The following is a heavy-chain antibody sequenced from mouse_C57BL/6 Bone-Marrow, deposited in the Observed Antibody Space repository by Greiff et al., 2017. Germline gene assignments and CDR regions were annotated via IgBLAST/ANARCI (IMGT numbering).Heavy chain of an antibody. CDR3: VRDYYGSSYEWYFDV. CDR1: GFSFNTYA. V-gene: IGHV10-1*01. Sequence: EVQRVESGGGLVQPKGSLKLSCAASGFSFNTYAMNWVRQAPGTGLEWVARIRSKSNNYATYYADSVKDRFTISRDDSKSMLYLQMNNLKTEDTAMYYCVRDYYGSSYEWYFDVWGTGTTVTVSS. J-gene: IGHJ1*03. CDR2: IRSKSNNYAT. D-gene: IGHD1-1*01.